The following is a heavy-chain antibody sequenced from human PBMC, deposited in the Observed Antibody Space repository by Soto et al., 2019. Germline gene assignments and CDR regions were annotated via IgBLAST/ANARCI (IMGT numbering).Heavy chain of an antibody. CDR1: GFSLRMYA. Sequence: EVQLVDSGGGLVQPGGSLRLACAASGFSLRMYAMHWVRQAPGKGLEYVSSISGDGGTTGYGNSVKGRFTISRDNSKNTLYLQMGSLSIDDMAVYYCARGLGQNGFDPWGQGTLVTVSS. CDR3: ARGLGQNGFDP. J-gene: IGHJ5*02. D-gene: IGHD3-9*01. CDR2: ISGDGGTT. V-gene: IGHV3-64*01.